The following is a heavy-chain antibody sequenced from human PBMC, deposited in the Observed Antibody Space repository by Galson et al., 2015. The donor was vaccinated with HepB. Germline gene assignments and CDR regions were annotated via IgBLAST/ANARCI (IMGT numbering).Heavy chain of an antibody. CDR1: GFTVSRNY. CDR2: IYSGGNT. Sequence: SLRLSCAASGFTVSRNYMSWVRQAPGKGLEWVSIIYSGGNTYYADSVKGRFTISRDNSKNTLYLQMNSLRAEDTAVYYCAREASSSGWCYMDYWGQGTLVTVSS. CDR3: AREASSSGWCYMDY. V-gene: IGHV3-53*01. D-gene: IGHD6-19*01. J-gene: IGHJ4*02.